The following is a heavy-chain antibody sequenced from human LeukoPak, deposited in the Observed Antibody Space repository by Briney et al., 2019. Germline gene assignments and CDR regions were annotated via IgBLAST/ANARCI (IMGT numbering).Heavy chain of an antibody. CDR1: GFTFSSYA. Sequence: GGSLRLSCAASGFTFSSYAMHWVRQAPGKGGGGVAGISYDGSNKYYADSVKGRFTISRDNSKNTLYLQMNSLRAEDTAVYYCAREYYDFWSGYSFGAHDYWGQGTLVTVSS. CDR3: AREYYDFWSGYSFGAHDY. CDR2: ISYDGSNK. J-gene: IGHJ4*02. V-gene: IGHV3-30-3*01. D-gene: IGHD3-3*01.